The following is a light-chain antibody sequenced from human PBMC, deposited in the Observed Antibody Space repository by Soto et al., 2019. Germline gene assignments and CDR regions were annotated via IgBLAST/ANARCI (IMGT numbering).Light chain of an antibody. CDR2: AAS. CDR3: LQSYSTPIT. CDR1: QSISSY. V-gene: IGKV1-39*01. Sequence: IQMTQSPSSLSASVGDRVTITCRASQSISSYLNWYQQKPGNAPKLLIYAASSLQSGVPTRFSGSGSGSDFTLTISSLQPEDFATYYFLQSYSTPITFGPGTKVDIK. J-gene: IGKJ3*01.